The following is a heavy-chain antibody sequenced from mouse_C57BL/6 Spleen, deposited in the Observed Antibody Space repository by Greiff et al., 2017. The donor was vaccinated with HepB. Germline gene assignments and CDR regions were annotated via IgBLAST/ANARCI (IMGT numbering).Heavy chain of an antibody. J-gene: IGHJ1*03. V-gene: IGHV1-64*01. Sequence: QVQLQQPGAELVKPGASVKLSCKASGYTFTSYWMHWVKQRPGQGLEWIGMIHPNSGSTNYNEKFKSKATLTVDKSSSPAYMQLSSLTSEDSAVYYCARYAPRYFDVWGTGTTVTVSS. D-gene: IGHD6-5*01. CDR3: ARYAPRYFDV. CDR2: IHPNSGST. CDR1: GYTFTSYW.